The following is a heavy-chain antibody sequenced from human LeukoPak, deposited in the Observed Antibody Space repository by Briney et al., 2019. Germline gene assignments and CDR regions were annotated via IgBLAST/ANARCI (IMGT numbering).Heavy chain of an antibody. J-gene: IGHJ4*02. V-gene: IGHV3-73*01. CDR2: IRSKANSYAT. Sequence: GGSLRRSCAASGFTFSGSAMHWVRQASGKGLEWVGRIRSKANSYATAYAASVKGRFTISRDDSKNTAYLQMNSLKTEDTAVYYCTSPGGSRDYWGQGTLVTVSS. D-gene: IGHD3-10*01. CDR3: TSPGGSRDY. CDR1: GFTFSGSA.